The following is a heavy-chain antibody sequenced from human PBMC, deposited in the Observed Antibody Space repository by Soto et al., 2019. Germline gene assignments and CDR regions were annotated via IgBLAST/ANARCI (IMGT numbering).Heavy chain of an antibody. CDR3: ARDTPLHYYYDSSGYCTFDY. V-gene: IGHV3-11*04. J-gene: IGHJ4*02. CDR1: GFTFSDYY. D-gene: IGHD3-22*01. CDR2: ISSSSTI. Sequence: GGSLRLSCAASGFTFSDYYMNWVRQAPGKGLEWVSSISSSSTIYYADSVKGRFTISRDNAKNSLYLQMNSLRAEDTAVYYCARDTPLHYYYDSSGYCTFDYWGQGTLVTVSS.